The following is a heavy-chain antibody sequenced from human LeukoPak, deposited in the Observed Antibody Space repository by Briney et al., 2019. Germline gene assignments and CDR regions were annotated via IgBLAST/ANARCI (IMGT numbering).Heavy chain of an antibody. J-gene: IGHJ2*01. Sequence: SETLSLTCAVYAGSFSAYYWSWIRQPPGKGLEWVGEINHSGSTNYNPSLKSRVTISVDTSKNQFSLKLSSVTAADTAVYYCARIYYDSSGYPPDWYFDLWGRGTLVTVSS. CDR1: AGSFSAYY. CDR2: INHSGST. D-gene: IGHD3-22*01. V-gene: IGHV4-34*01. CDR3: ARIYYDSSGYPPDWYFDL.